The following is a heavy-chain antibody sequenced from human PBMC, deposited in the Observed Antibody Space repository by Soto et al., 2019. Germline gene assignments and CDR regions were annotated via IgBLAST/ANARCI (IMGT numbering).Heavy chain of an antibody. CDR1: GFTFTNYA. J-gene: IGHJ4*02. CDR2: ISYDGSNK. CDR3: AREGGLFYYGSGTDGFDY. Sequence: QVQLVESGGGVVQPGRSLRLSCAASGFTFTNYAMHWVRQAPGEGLEWVAVISYDGSNKYYADSVKGRFTISRDNSKNTLYLQMNSLRAEDTAVYYCAREGGLFYYGSGTDGFDYWGQGTLVTVSS. D-gene: IGHD3-10*01. V-gene: IGHV3-30-3*01.